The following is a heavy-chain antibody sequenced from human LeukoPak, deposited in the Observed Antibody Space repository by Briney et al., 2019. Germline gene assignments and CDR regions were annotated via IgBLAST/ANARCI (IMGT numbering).Heavy chain of an antibody. CDR3: ARLGQNDFWSGYYLDY. CDR1: GGSISSYY. D-gene: IGHD3-3*01. Sequence: PSETLSLTCTVSGGSISSYYWSWIRQPPGKGLEWIGYIYYSGSTNYNPSLKSRVTISVDTSKNQFSLKLSSVTAADTAVYYCARLGQNDFWSGYYLDYWGQGTLVTVSS. V-gene: IGHV4-59*08. CDR2: IYYSGST. J-gene: IGHJ4*02.